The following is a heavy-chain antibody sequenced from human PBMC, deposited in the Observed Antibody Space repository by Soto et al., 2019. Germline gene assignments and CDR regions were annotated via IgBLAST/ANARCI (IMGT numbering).Heavy chain of an antibody. D-gene: IGHD3-16*01. V-gene: IGHV4-59*01. CDR3: ARVLGVGRDWFDP. CDR1: GDSITSNY. CDR2: FHYSLNT. Sequence: SETLSLTCTVSGDSITSNYWSWIRQSPGQGLEWIGYFHYSLNTNYNPSLKSRVTISVDTSKNQFSLKLSSVTAADTAVYYCARVLGVGRDWFDPWGQGTLVTVSS. J-gene: IGHJ5*02.